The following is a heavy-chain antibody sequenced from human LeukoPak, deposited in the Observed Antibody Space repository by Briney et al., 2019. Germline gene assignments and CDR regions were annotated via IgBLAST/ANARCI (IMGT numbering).Heavy chain of an antibody. D-gene: IGHD2-2*01. Sequence: SETLSLTCTVSGGSISSGGYYWSWIRQHPGKGLEWIGYIYYSGSTYYYPSLKSRVTISVDTSKNQFSLKLSSVTAADTAVYYCARVLVGYQLPLYYYYYMDVWGKGTTVTVSS. CDR2: IYYSGST. V-gene: IGHV4-31*03. CDR3: ARVLVGYQLPLYYYYYMDV. J-gene: IGHJ6*03. CDR1: GGSISSGGYY.